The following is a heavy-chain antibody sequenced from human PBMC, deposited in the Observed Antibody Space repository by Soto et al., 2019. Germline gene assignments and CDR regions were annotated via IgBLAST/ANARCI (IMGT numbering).Heavy chain of an antibody. Sequence: SETLSLTCTVSGGSISSYYWSWIRQPTGKGLEWIGYIYYSGSTNYNPSLKSRVTISVDTSKNQFSLKLSSVTAADNDVYYCVRKRLSCSGGSSNKKFSLTLDAFDI. CDR3: VRKRLSCSGGSSNKKFSLTLDAFDI. D-gene: IGHD2-15*01. J-gene: IGHJ3*02. CDR1: GGSISSYY. V-gene: IGHV4-59*01. CDR2: IYYSGST.